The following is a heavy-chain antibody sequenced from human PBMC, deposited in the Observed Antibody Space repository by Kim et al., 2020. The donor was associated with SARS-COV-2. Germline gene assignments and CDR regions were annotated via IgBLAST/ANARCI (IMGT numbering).Heavy chain of an antibody. CDR2: INHSGRT. CDR1: GGSFSGYY. J-gene: IGHJ4*02. D-gene: IGHD3-10*01. V-gene: IGHV4-34*01. Sequence: SETLSLTCAVYGGSFSGYYWSWIRQPPGKGLEWIGEINHSGRTNYNPSLKSRVTISVDTSKNQFSLKLSSVTAADTAVYYCARGLRHMVRGDTPFDYWGQGTLVTVSS. CDR3: ARGLRHMVRGDTPFDY.